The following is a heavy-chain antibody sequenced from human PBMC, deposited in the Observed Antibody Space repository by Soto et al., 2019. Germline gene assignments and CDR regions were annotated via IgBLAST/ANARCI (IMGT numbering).Heavy chain of an antibody. D-gene: IGHD2-21*02. J-gene: IGHJ1*01. CDR3: ASHIVVVTERPVSYFQH. CDR1: AGSISSDGYY. Sequence: QVQLQDSGPGLVKPSQTLSLTCTVSAGSISSDGYYWSWIRQHPGMGLACIGYIYYSGSTYYTPSLKGRVTISVDTYKNQFSLKLSYVTAADTAVYYLASHIVVVTERPVSYFQHWGQGTLVTFSS. V-gene: IGHV4-31*03. CDR2: IYYSGST.